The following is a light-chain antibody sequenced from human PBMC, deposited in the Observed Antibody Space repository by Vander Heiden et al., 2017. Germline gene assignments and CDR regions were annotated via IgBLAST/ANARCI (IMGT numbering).Light chain of an antibody. V-gene: IGKV3-11*01. J-gene: IGKJ4*01. CDR2: DAS. Sequence: TVLTQSPATLPLSPGDRATLSCRASQSVNTYLAWYQQRPGQAPRLLIDDASNRAAGVPARFSGSGSGTDFTLTISSLEPEDFAVYYCQQRSNWPLTFGGGTKVEIK. CDR3: QQRSNWPLT. CDR1: QSVNTY.